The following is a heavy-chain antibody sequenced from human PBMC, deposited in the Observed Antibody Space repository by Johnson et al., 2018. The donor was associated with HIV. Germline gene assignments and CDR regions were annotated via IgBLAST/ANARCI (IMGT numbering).Heavy chain of an antibody. V-gene: IGHV3-30*04. D-gene: IGHD6-13*01. CDR2: ISYDGSNK. Sequence: QVQLVESGGGVVQPGKSLRLFCAVSGFTFSTYTMHWVRQAPGRGLEWVAVISYDGSNKYYADSVKGRFTISRDTSRDTLYLQMTSLRPEDTAVYYCARGRKDIAAVDGLDTDGFDIWGQGTMVTVSS. CDR3: ARGRKDIAAVDGLDTDGFDI. CDR1: GFTFSTYT. J-gene: IGHJ3*02.